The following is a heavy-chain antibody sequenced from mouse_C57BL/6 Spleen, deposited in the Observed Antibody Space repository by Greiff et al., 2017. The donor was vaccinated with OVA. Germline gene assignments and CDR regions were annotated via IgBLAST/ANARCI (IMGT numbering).Heavy chain of an antibody. D-gene: IGHD2-5*01. Sequence: QVQLQQSGAELVKPGASVKISCKASGYAFSSYWMNWVKQRPGKGLEWIGQIYPGDGDTNYNGKFKGKATLTADKSSSTAYMQLSSLTSEDSAVYFCARGWVNYSNYFDYWGQGTTLTVSS. V-gene: IGHV1-80*01. CDR3: ARGWVNYSNYFDY. CDR2: IYPGDGDT. J-gene: IGHJ2*01. CDR1: GYAFSSYW.